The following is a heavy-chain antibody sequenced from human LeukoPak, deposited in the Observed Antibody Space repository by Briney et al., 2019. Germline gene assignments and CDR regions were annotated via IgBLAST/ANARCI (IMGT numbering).Heavy chain of an antibody. D-gene: IGHD1-26*01. V-gene: IGHV1-69*13. CDR3: AGTVGATPFDI. CDR2: IIPIFGTA. J-gene: IGHJ3*02. Sequence: SVKVSCKASGGTFSSYAISWVRQAPGQGLEWMGGIIPIFGTANYAQKFQGRVTITADESTSTAYMELSSLRSEGTAVYYCAGTVGATPFDIWGQGTMVTVSS. CDR1: GGTFSSYA.